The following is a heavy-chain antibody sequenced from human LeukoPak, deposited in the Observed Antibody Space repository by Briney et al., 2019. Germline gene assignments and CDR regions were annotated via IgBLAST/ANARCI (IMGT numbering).Heavy chain of an antibody. CDR2: INPNSGGT. V-gene: IGHV1-2*02. Sequence: ASVKVSCKASGYTFTGYYMHWVRQAPGQGLEWMGWINPNSGGTNYAQKFQGRVTMTRDTSISTAYMELGRLRSDDTAVYYCARRIVWSSVSWFDPWGQGTLVTVSS. J-gene: IGHJ5*02. D-gene: IGHD2/OR15-2a*01. CDR3: ARRIVWSSVSWFDP. CDR1: GYTFTGYY.